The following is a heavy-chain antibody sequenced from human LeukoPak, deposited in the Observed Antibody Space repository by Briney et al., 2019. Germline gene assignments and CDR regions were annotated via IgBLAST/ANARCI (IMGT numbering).Heavy chain of an antibody. Sequence: GGSLRLSCAASGFTLSNAWMSWVRQAPGKGLEWVGRIKSKTDGGTTDYAAPVKGRFTISRDDSKNTLYLQMNSLKTEDTAVYYCTTDWRDIVVVSPFDYWGQGTLVTVSS. CDR1: GFTLSNAW. CDR3: TTDWRDIVVVSPFDY. CDR2: IKSKTDGGTT. J-gene: IGHJ4*02. D-gene: IGHD2-15*01. V-gene: IGHV3-15*01.